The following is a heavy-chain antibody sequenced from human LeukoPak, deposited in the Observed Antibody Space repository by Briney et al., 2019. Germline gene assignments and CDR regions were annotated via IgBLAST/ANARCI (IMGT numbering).Heavy chain of an antibody. Sequence: PGGSLRLSCAASGFTFSSYAMSWVRQAPGKGLEWVSAIGGSGGSTYYADSEKGRFTISRDNSKNTLYLQMNSLRAEDTAVYYCASAQAARRFLFDYWGQGTLVTVSS. D-gene: IGHD6-6*01. CDR3: ASAQAARRFLFDY. V-gene: IGHV3-23*01. J-gene: IGHJ4*02. CDR2: IGGSGGST. CDR1: GFTFSSYA.